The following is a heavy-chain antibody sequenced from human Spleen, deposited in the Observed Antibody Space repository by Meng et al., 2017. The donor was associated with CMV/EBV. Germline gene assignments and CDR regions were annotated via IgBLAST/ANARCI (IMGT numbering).Heavy chain of an antibody. V-gene: IGHV3-48*03. CDR2: IRSSGSTK. CDR3: ARVMGRDYYDSSGYFDY. Sequence: GGSLRLSCAVSGLTFSSYEMNWVRQAPGKGLEWVSYIRSSGSTKYYADSVKGRFIVSRDNARNSLYLQMNSLRAEDTAVYYCARVMGRDYYDSSGYFDYWGQGTLVTVS. D-gene: IGHD3-22*01. CDR1: GLTFSSYE. J-gene: IGHJ4*02.